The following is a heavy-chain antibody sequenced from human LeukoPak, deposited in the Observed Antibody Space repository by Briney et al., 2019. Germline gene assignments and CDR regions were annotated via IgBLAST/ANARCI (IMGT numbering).Heavy chain of an antibody. V-gene: IGHV3-30*02. J-gene: IGHJ3*02. CDR3: AKDHSVVVIGEGDGSDI. CDR2: IRYDGSNK. D-gene: IGHD2-21*01. Sequence: GGSLRLSCAASGFTFSYCGMHWVRQAPGKGLEWVAFIRYDGSNKYYADSVRGRFIISRDNSKNTLYLQMNSLRAEDTAVYYCAKDHSVVVIGEGDGSDIWGQGTMVTVSS. CDR1: GFTFSYCG.